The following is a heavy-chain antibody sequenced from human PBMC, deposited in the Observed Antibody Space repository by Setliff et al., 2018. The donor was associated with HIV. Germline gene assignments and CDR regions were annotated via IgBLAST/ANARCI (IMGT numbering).Heavy chain of an antibody. Sequence: SETLSLTCSVSGGSISSHYWTWIRQPPGKGLEWIGYIYYSGSTSYNPSLKSRVTISVDSSKNQLSLKVSSVTAADTAVYYCARENRIMDSRTFDFWGRGTLVTVSS. D-gene: IGHD1-7*01. CDR1: GGSISSHY. CDR3: ARENRIMDSRTFDF. CDR2: IYYSGST. J-gene: IGHJ4*02. V-gene: IGHV4-59*11.